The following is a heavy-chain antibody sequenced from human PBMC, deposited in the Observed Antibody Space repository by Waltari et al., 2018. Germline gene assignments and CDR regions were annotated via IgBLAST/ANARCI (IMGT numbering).Heavy chain of an antibody. J-gene: IGHJ6*02. D-gene: IGHD3-10*01. V-gene: IGHV1-3*01. Sequence: QVQLVQSGAEVKKPGASVKVSCKASGYTFTSYAMHWVRQAPGQRLEWMGWINAVNGNTKYAQKCQGRVTITSDTSASTAYMELSSLRSEDTAVYYCARDGGYYYYGMDVWGQGTTVTVSS. CDR2: INAVNGNT. CDR1: GYTFTSYA. CDR3: ARDGGYYYYGMDV.